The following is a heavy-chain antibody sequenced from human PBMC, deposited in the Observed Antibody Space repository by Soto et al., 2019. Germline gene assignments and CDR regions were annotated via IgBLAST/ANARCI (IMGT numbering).Heavy chain of an antibody. CDR1: GFSLSSKGMR. D-gene: IGHD4-17*01. Sequence: ASGPTLVNPTQTLTLTCTFSGFSLSSKGMRVSWIRQPPGKALEWLARIDWDDDKFYSPSLRARLTISKDTSKNQVVLTMTNVDPKDTATYYCARSPGGFTVATYFFNYWGQGTRVTVSS. V-gene: IGHV2-70*04. CDR3: ARSPGGFTVATYFFNY. CDR2: IDWDDDK. J-gene: IGHJ4*02.